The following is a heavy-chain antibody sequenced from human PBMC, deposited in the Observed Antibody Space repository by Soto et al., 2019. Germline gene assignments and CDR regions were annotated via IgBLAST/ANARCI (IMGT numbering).Heavy chain of an antibody. CDR3: AKDLQAYGDYNYYYYGMDV. CDR1: GFTFTTFG. D-gene: IGHD4-17*01. V-gene: IGHV3-30*18. Sequence: QVQLVESGGGVVQPGGSLRLSCTASGFTFTTFGIHWVHQAPGKGLEWVALISYDGHNKYYPDSVKGRFTISRDNYKNTLSLQMNSLRAEDTAVYYCAKDLQAYGDYNYYYYGMDVWGQGTTVSVSS. CDR2: ISYDGHNK. J-gene: IGHJ6*02.